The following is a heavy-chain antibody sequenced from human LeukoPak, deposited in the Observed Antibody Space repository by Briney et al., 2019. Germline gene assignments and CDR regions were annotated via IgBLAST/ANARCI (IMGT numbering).Heavy chain of an antibody. CDR2: ISSSGSTI. D-gene: IGHD1-1*01. J-gene: IGHJ6*02. CDR3: ARPHTTLGLYYYGMDV. Sequence: PGGSLRLSCAASGFTFSSYEMNWVRQAPGKGLEWVSYISSSGSTIYYADSVKGRFTISRDNAKNSLYLQMNSLRAEDTAVYYCARPHTTLGLYYYGMDVWGQGTTVTVSS. V-gene: IGHV3-48*03. CDR1: GFTFSSYE.